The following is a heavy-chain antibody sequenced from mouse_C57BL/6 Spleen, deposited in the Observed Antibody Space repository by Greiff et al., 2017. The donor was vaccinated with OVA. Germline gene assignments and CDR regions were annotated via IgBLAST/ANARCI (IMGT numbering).Heavy chain of an antibody. CDR1: GFSLTSYA. D-gene: IGHD2-4*01. CDR3: ARNGGDYDDYAMDY. J-gene: IGHJ4*01. CDR2: IWTGGGT. Sequence: VKLMESGPGLVAPSQSLSITCTVSGFSLTSYAISWVRQPPGKGLEWLGVIWTGGGTNYNSALKSRLSISKDNSKSQVFLKMNSLQTDDTARYYCARNGGDYDDYAMDYWGQGTSVTVSS. V-gene: IGHV2-9-1*01.